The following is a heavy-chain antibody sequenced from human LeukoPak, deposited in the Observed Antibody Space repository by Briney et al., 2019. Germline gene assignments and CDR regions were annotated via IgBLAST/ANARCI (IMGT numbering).Heavy chain of an antibody. D-gene: IGHD5-24*01. CDR1: GFTFSSYW. J-gene: IGHJ6*02. Sequence: GGSLRLSCAASGFTFSSYWMHWVRQAPGKGLEWVAFIRYDGSNKYYADSVKGRFTISRDNSKNTLYLQMNSLRPEDSAVYCASDPRDGGQNVWGQGTMVTVSS. CDR3: ASDPRDGGQNV. V-gene: IGHV3-30*02. CDR2: IRYDGSNK.